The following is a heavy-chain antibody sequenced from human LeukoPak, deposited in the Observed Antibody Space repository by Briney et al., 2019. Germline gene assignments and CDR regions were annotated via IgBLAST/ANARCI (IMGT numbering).Heavy chain of an antibody. CDR2: IRSDGVNK. J-gene: IGHJ4*02. CDR1: GFMFSSYA. D-gene: IGHD3-10*01. CDR3: ARDPAQEGSGVFY. V-gene: IGHV3-33*01. Sequence: PGGSLRLSCAASGFMFSSYAMHWVRQAPGKGLEWVAVIRSDGVNKYYADSVQGRFSISRDNSKNTLHLQMYSLRVEDTADYYCARDPAQEGSGVFYWGQGTPVTVSS.